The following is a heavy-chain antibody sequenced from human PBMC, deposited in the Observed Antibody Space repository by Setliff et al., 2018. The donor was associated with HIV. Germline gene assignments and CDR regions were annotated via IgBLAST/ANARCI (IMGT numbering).Heavy chain of an antibody. J-gene: IGHJ4*02. CDR1: GYTFTSYG. V-gene: IGHV1-69*10. D-gene: IGHD1-1*01. CDR2: IIPMLDIT. Sequence: SVKVSCKASGYTFTSYGITWVRQAPGQGLEWMGGIIPMLDITNYAQRFQGRLTITADEYTGTAYMELSSLRSEDTAVYYCATRGRDLGFDYWGQGTLVTVSS. CDR3: ATRGRDLGFDY.